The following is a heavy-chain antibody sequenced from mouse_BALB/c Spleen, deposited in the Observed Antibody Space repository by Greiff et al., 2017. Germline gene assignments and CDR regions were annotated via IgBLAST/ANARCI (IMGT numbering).Heavy chain of an antibody. CDR2: IRSKSNNYAT. Sequence: EVQLVESGGGLVQPKGSLKLSCAASGFTFNTYAMNWVRQAPGKGLEWVARIRSKSNNYATYYADSVKDRFTISRDDSQSMLYLQMNNLKTEDTAMYYCVVYYGSSSWYFDVWGAGTTVTVSS. V-gene: IGHV10-1*02. CDR3: VVYYGSSSWYFDV. CDR1: GFTFNTYA. D-gene: IGHD1-1*01. J-gene: IGHJ1*01.